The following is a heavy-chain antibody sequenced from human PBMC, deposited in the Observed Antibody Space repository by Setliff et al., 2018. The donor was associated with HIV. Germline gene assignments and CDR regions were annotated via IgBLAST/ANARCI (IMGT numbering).Heavy chain of an antibody. Sequence: SETLSLTCTVSGGSISRYYWSWMRQPAGKGLEWIGRIYPSGNIHYNPSLKSRRTMSIDTSKNQFSLKLSSVTATDTAVYYCARDAGPHYGSGPPLEYWGQGIQVTVSS. V-gene: IGHV4-4*07. CDR3: ARDAGPHYGSGPPLEY. J-gene: IGHJ4*02. D-gene: IGHD3-10*01. CDR1: GGSISRYY. CDR2: IYPSGNI.